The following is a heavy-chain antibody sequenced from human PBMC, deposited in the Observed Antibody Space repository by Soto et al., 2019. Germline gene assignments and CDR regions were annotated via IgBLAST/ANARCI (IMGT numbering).Heavy chain of an antibody. CDR3: AKDIELSKYDFWTGYYFDF. CDR1: GFNFTSYA. D-gene: IGHD3-3*01. J-gene: IGHJ4*02. CDR2: ISGSGGST. V-gene: IGHV3-23*01. Sequence: GGSLRLSCTTSGFNFTSYAKSWVRQAPGKGLEWVSGISGSGGSTYHSDSVQGRFTISRDNSKNTVYLQMNSLRAEDTAVYYCAKDIELSKYDFWTGYYFDFWGQGTLVTVSS.